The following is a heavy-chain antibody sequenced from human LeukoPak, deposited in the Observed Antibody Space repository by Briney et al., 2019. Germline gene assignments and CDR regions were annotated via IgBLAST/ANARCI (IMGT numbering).Heavy chain of an antibody. CDR1: GFTFRRYS. CDR2: ISSGSDYI. D-gene: IGHD1-26*01. Sequence: PGGSLRLSCAASGFTFRRYSMNWVRQAPGKGLEWVSTISSGSDYIYYADSVRGRFTISRDNFRNSVVLEVNSLRAEDTAIYYCARDLSLAMPGGFDYWGQGILVTVSS. V-gene: IGHV3-21*01. CDR3: ARDLSLAMPGGFDY. J-gene: IGHJ4*02.